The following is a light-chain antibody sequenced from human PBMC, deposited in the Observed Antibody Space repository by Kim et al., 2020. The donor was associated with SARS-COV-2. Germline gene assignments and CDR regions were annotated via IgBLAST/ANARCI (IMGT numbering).Light chain of an antibody. J-gene: IGKJ2*01. CDR1: QSISTW. CDR2: TAS. CDR3: QQYTSYSPYT. Sequence: DIQMTQSPSTLSASVGDRVTITCRASQSISTWLAWYQQRPGKAPKLLIYTASSLQSGVPSRFSGSGSGTEFTLTISSLQPDDFATYYCQQYTSYSPYTFGQGTKLE. V-gene: IGKV1-5*03.